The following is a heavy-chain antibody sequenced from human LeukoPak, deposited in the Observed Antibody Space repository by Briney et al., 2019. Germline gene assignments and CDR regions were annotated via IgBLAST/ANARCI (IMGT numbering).Heavy chain of an antibody. CDR1: GGSISDYY. CDR3: ARGAAAGDY. V-gene: IGHV4-59*01. Sequence: SETLSPTCTVSGGSISDYYWNWVRQPPGKGLEWIGYIYYSGSTSYNPSLKSRVTISVDTSKNQFSLNLSSVTAADTAVYYCARGAAAGDYWGQGTLVTVSS. D-gene: IGHD6-13*01. CDR2: IYYSGST. J-gene: IGHJ4*02.